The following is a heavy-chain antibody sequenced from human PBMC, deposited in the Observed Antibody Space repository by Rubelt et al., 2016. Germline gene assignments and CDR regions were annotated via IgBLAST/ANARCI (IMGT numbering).Heavy chain of an antibody. V-gene: IGHV4-59*12. CDR2: IYYSGST. J-gene: IGHJ4*02. D-gene: IGHD3-22*01. CDR3: ASRPPPYYYDSSGSDY. Sequence: GYIYYSGSTNYNPSLKSRVTISVDTSKNQFSLKLSSVTAADTAVYYCASRPPPYYYDSSGSDYWGQGTLVTVSS.